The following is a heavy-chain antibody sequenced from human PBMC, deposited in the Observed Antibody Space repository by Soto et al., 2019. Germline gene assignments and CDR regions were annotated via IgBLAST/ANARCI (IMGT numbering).Heavy chain of an antibody. CDR1: GGSISSYY. J-gene: IGHJ4*02. Sequence: SETLSLTCTVSGGSISSYYWSWIRQPPGKGLEWIGYIYYSGSTYYNPSLKSRVTISVDTSKNQFSLKLSSVTAADTAVYYCARRTGTTQWDSWGQGTLVTVSS. CDR3: ARRTGTTQWDS. CDR2: IYYSGST. V-gene: IGHV4-59*01. D-gene: IGHD1-7*01.